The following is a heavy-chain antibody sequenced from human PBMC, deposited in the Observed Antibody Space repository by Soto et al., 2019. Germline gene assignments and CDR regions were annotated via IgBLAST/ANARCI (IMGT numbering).Heavy chain of an antibody. CDR1: GYTFTSSY. V-gene: IGHV1-46*03. CDR3: ARSLMEGDY. J-gene: IGHJ4*02. Sequence: QVQLVQSGAEVKRPGASVKLSCKASGYTFTSSYIHLVRQAPGQGLEWMAIINPNGGSTNYAQKFQGRVTMPRGTSTPSVYMELSSLTSVATAGYYCARSLMEGDYWGQGSLVTVSS. CDR2: INPNGGST. D-gene: IGHD1-1*01.